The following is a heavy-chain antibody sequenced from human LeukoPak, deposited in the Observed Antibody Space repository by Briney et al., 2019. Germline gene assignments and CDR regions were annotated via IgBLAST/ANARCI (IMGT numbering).Heavy chain of an antibody. CDR2: IYYSGST. D-gene: IGHD3-3*01. Sequence: HSGTLSLTCTVSGGSISSYYWSWIRQPPGKGLEWIGYIYYSGSTNYNPSLKSRVTISVDTSKNQFSLKLSSVTAADTAVYYCAREPSDFWRLIDYWGQGTLVTVSS. CDR1: GGSISSYY. J-gene: IGHJ4*02. V-gene: IGHV4-59*12. CDR3: AREPSDFWRLIDY.